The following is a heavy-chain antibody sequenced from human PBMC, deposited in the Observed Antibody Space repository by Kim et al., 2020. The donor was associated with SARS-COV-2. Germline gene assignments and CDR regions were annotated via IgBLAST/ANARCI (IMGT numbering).Heavy chain of an antibody. CDR3: ASISSSWYGASAWFDP. D-gene: IGHD6-13*01. CDR1: GGSISSYY. V-gene: IGHV4-59*13. J-gene: IGHJ5*02. Sequence: SETLSLTCTVSGGSISSYYWSWIRQPPGKGLEWIGYIYYSGSTNYNPSLKSRVTISVDTSKNQFSLKLSSVTAADTAVYYCASISSSWYGASAWFDPWG. CDR2: IYYSGST.